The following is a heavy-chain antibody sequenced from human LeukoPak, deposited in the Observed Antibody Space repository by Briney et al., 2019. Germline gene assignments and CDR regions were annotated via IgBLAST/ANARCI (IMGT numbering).Heavy chain of an antibody. D-gene: IGHD2/OR15-2a*01. V-gene: IGHV3-7*05. Sequence: GGSLRFSCAASGFIFKNYSMSWVRQAPGKGLQWVAHINQDGSEKYYLDSVRGRFTISRDNAKNSVYLQMNSLRADDTAVYYCATSIAYAFDIWGQGTMVTVSS. CDR2: INQDGSEK. J-gene: IGHJ3*02. CDR3: ATSIAYAFDI. CDR1: GFIFKNYS.